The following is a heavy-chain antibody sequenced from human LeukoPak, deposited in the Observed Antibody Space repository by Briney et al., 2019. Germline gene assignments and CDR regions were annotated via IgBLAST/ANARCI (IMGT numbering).Heavy chain of an antibody. CDR2: ISGSSTSI. V-gene: IGHV3-23*01. Sequence: PGGSLRLSCAASGFTFASYAMSWVRQTPGKGLEWVSSISGSSTSIYYADSVKGRLTISRDNSKKTLYLQMNSLRADDTAVYHCAKASLVATIPYYFDYWGQGTLVTVSS. D-gene: IGHD5-12*01. CDR1: GFTFASYA. J-gene: IGHJ4*02. CDR3: AKASLVATIPYYFDY.